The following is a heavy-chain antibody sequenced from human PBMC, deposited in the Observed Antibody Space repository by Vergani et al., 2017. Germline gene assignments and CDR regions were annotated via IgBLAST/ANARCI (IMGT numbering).Heavy chain of an antibody. CDR3: ARGDSSSSEGDYFDY. D-gene: IGHD6-6*01. CDR2: ISSSGNYI. V-gene: IGHV3-21*01. Sequence: EVQLVESGGGLVKPGGSLRLSCVASGFTFTTYGMGWVRQAPGKGLEWDSSISSSGNYIYYTDSMKGRFTISRDNAKSSLSLQMNSLRAEDTAVYYCARGDSSSSEGDYFDYWGQGTLVTVSS. CDR1: GFTFTTYG. J-gene: IGHJ4*02.